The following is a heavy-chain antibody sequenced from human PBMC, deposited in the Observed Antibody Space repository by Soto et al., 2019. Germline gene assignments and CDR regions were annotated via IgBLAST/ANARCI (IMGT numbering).Heavy chain of an antibody. D-gene: IGHD3-22*01. V-gene: IGHV3-23*01. CDR2: ISGSGGST. J-gene: IGHJ4*02. CDR1: GFTFSSYA. CDR3: AKDSYYYDSSGYYPAAIDY. Sequence: PGGSLRLSCAASGFTFSSYAMSWVRQAPGKGLEWVSAISGSGGSTYYADSVKGRFTISRDNSKNTLYLQMNSLRAEDTAVYYCAKDSYYYDSSGYYPAAIDYWGQGTLVTVSS.